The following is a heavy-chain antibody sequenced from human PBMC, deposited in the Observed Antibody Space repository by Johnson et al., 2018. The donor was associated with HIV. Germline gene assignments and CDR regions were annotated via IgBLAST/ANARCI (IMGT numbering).Heavy chain of an antibody. V-gene: IGHV3-64*07. Sequence: EVQLVESGGGLVQPGGSLRLSCAASGFNFRMYAMHWVRQAPGKGLEYVLAISINGGSTYYADSVKGRFTISRDNSKNTLYLQMDSLRAEDMAVYYCTIPYYYDSGGYQWGQGTMVTVSS. CDR3: TIPYYYDSGGYQ. CDR1: GFNFRMYA. D-gene: IGHD3-22*01. J-gene: IGHJ3*01. CDR2: ISINGGST.